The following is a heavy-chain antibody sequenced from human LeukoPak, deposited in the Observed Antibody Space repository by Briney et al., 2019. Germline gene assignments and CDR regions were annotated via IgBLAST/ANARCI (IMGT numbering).Heavy chain of an antibody. Sequence: PSETLSLPCTVSGGSISRHYWRWIRQPPGKGREWIGCIYYSGSTNYNPSLMSRGSISVGTSNNQSSLKLSSVTAADTAVDYCGRPDRSGWRLGFHIWGQGTMVTVFS. CDR3: GRPDRSGWRLGFHI. V-gene: IGHV4-59*08. D-gene: IGHD6-19*01. CDR2: IYYSGST. J-gene: IGHJ3*02. CDR1: GGSISRHY.